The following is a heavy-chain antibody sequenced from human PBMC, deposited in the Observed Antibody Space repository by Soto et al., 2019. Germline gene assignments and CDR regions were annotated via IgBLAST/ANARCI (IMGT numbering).Heavy chain of an antibody. D-gene: IGHD2-15*01. CDR1: GYTFSTSG. Sequence: QVQLVQSGAEVRKPGASVKVSCKASGYTFSTSGMSWLRQAPGQGLEWMGWISTYNGDTNDAPKFQDRVTMTSDTPTSTDYMELRSLRSDDTAVYYCARAGAAPYYYYGMDVWAQGTRVTVSS. CDR2: ISTYNGDT. J-gene: IGHJ6*02. CDR3: ARAGAAPYYYYGMDV. V-gene: IGHV1-18*01.